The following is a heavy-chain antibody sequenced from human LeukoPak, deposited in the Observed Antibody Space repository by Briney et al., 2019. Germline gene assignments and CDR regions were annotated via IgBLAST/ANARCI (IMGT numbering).Heavy chain of an antibody. D-gene: IGHD6-13*01. CDR1: GGSISSYY. J-gene: IGHJ2*01. Sequence: PSETLSLTCTVSGGSISSYYWSWIRQPAGKGLEWIGRIYTSGSTNYNPSLKSRVTMSVDTSKNQFSLKLSSVTAADTAVYYCARDGSAAGPYWYFDLWGRGNLVTVSS. V-gene: IGHV4-4*07. CDR2: IYTSGST. CDR3: ARDGSAAGPYWYFDL.